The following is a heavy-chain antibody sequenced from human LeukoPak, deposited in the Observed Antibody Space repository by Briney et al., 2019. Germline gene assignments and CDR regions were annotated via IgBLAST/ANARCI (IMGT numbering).Heavy chain of an antibody. Sequence: GASVKVSCKVSGYTLTELSMHWVRHAPGKGLEWMGGFDPEDGETIYAQKFQGRVTMTEDTSTDTAYMELSSLRSEDTAVYYCATDSPRIQLWYFAYYGMDVWGQGTTVTVSS. V-gene: IGHV1-24*01. CDR3: ATDSPRIQLWYFAYYGMDV. CDR1: GYTLTELS. J-gene: IGHJ6*02. CDR2: FDPEDGET. D-gene: IGHD5-18*01.